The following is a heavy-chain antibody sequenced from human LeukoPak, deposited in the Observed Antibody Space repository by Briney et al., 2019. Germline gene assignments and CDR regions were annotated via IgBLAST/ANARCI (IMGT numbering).Heavy chain of an antibody. J-gene: IGHJ6*02. Sequence: SETLSLTCTVSGGSISSYYWSWIRQPAGKGLEWIGRIYTSGSTNYNPSLKSRVTMSVDTSKNQFSLKLSSVTAADTAVYYCARDRGARAIITIFGVARGVAYGMDVWGQGTTVTASS. CDR2: IYTSGST. V-gene: IGHV4-4*07. CDR3: ARDRGARAIITIFGVARGVAYGMDV. CDR1: GGSISSYY. D-gene: IGHD3-3*01.